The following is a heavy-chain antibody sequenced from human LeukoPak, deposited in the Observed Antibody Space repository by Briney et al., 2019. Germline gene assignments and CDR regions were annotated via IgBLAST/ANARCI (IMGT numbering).Heavy chain of an antibody. CDR1: GGSISSYY. CDR3: ARGRYSGYETFDY. D-gene: IGHD5-12*01. J-gene: IGHJ4*02. V-gene: IGHV4-59*08. Sequence: SETLSLTCTVSGGSISSYYWSRIRQPPGKGLEWIGYIYYSGSTNYNPSLKSRVTISVDTSKNQFSLKLSSVTAADTAVYYCARGRYSGYETFDYWGQGTLVTVSS. CDR2: IYYSGST.